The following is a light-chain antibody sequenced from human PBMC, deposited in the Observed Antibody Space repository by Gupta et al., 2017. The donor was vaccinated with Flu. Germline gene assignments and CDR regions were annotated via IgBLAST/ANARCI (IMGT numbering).Light chain of an antibody. J-gene: IGKJ2*01. Sequence: EVVXTQXPATLSLXXXERAVLSCRASQSVSPSVAWYQQKPGQAPRLLMYDESRRAAGIPARFSGSGSGTDFTLTISTLEPEDFAVYYCQQRSALPMYTFGQGTKLEIK. V-gene: IGKV3-11*01. CDR2: DES. CDR3: QQRSALPMYT. CDR1: QSVSPS.